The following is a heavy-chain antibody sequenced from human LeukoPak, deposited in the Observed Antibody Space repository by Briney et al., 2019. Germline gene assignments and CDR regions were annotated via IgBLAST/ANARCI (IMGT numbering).Heavy chain of an antibody. CDR3: ARVYCGGDCGPIDC. Sequence: ASVKVSCRASGYTFTDYYMHWVRQAPGQGLEWVGWISPNSGDTYYAQNFQGRVTMTRDKSINTAYMEVSRLTSDDTAVYYCARVYCGGDCGPIDCWGQGTLVTVSS. CDR1: GYTFTDYY. CDR2: ISPNSGDT. J-gene: IGHJ4*02. V-gene: IGHV1-2*02. D-gene: IGHD2-21*02.